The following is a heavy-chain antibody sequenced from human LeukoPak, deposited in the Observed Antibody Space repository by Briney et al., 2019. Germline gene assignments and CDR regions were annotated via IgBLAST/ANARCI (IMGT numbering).Heavy chain of an antibody. CDR2: ISGSGGST. CDR1: GFTFSSYA. CDR3: AKERGYSYGPNYFDY. V-gene: IGHV3-23*01. D-gene: IGHD5-18*01. J-gene: IGHJ4*02. Sequence: PGGSLGLSCAASGFTFSSYAMSWVRQAPGKGLEWVSAISGSGGSTYYADSVKGRFTISRDNSKNTLYLQMNSLRAEDTAVYYCAKERGYSYGPNYFDYWGQGTLVTVSS.